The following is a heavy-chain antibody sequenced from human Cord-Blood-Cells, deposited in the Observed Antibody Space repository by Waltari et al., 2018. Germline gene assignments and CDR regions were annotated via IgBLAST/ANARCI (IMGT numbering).Heavy chain of an antibody. CDR2: IYYSEGT. D-gene: IGHD2-2*01. Sequence: QLQLQEPGPGLVKPSETLSLTCTVPGGSISSSSYYWGWIRQPPGKGLEWIGSIYYSEGTNWPPALKDRVTISVATSTAQFSLKLSSVTDADTAVYYCARLPRYCSSTSCFDYWGQGTLVTVSS. V-gene: IGHV4-39*01. CDR3: ARLPRYCSSTSCFDY. J-gene: IGHJ4*02. CDR1: GGSISSSSYY.